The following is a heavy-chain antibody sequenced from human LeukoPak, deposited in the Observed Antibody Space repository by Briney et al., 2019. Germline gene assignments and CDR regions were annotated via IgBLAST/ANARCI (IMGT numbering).Heavy chain of an antibody. V-gene: IGHV4-34*01. CDR3: ARGYYDFWSGLRSRWLDP. CDR2: INHSGST. CDR1: GGSFSGYY. J-gene: IGHJ5*02. D-gene: IGHD3-3*01. Sequence: PSETLSLTCAVYGGSFSGYYWSWIRQPPGKGLEWIGEINHSGSTNYNPSLKSRVTISVDTSKNQFSLKLSSVTAADTAVYYCARGYYDFWSGLRSRWLDPWGQGTLVTVSS.